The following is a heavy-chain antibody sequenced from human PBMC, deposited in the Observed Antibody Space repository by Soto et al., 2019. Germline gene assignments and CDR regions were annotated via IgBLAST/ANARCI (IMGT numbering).Heavy chain of an antibody. J-gene: IGHJ4*02. CDR3: ARDGSSGYYLSNFDY. D-gene: IGHD3-22*01. CDR2: IYSGDIT. V-gene: IGHV3-53*01. CDR1: GFTVSSNY. Sequence: GGSLRLSCAASGFTVSSNYMSWVRQAPGKGLEWVSVIYSGDITYYADSVKGRFTISRDNSKNTLYLQMNSLRAEDTAVYYCARDGSSGYYLSNFDYWGQGTLVTVSS.